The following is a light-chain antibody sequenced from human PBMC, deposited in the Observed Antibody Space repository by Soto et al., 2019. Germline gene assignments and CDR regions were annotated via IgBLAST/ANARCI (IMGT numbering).Light chain of an antibody. J-gene: IGKJ1*01. V-gene: IGKV3-15*01. CDR3: QQYNTWLWT. CDR2: GAS. Sequence: EVVMTQSPATLSVSPGERVTLSCRASQSINAHLAWYQQKPGQAPRLLIHGASTRATDIPARFSGSGIGTEFILTISSLQSEDFAVYYCQQYNTWLWTFGQGTKVEIQ. CDR1: QSINAH.